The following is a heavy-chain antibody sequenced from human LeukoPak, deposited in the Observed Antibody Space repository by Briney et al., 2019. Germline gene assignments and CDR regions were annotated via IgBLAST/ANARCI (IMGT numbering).Heavy chain of an antibody. CDR3: ARDRRDGYNVLDY. J-gene: IGHJ4*02. Sequence: GGSLRLSCAASAFTFSSHRMSWVRQAPGKGLEWVANIKKDGSEKYYVDSVKGRFTISRDNAKNSLYLEMNSLRAEDTAMFYCARDRRDGYNVLDYWGQGTLVTVSS. D-gene: IGHD5-24*01. CDR1: AFTFSSHR. CDR2: IKKDGSEK. V-gene: IGHV3-7*01.